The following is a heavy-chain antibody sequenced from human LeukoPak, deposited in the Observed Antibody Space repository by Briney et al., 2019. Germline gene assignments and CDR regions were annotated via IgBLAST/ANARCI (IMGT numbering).Heavy chain of an antibody. CDR2: FYYSGST. Sequence: PSETLSLTCTVSGGSITTSNYYWGWIRQPPGKGLEWIGSFYYSGSTNYNPSLKSRVTISVDTSKNQFSLKLSSVTAADTAVYYCVYYYGSGSVEYWGQGTLVTVSS. V-gene: IGHV4-39*01. D-gene: IGHD3-10*01. CDR3: VYYYGSGSVEY. J-gene: IGHJ4*02. CDR1: GGSITTSNYY.